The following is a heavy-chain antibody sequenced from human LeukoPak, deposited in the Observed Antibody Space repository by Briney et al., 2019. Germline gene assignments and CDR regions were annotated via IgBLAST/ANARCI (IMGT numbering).Heavy chain of an antibody. J-gene: IGHJ6*03. Sequence: SETLSLTCTVFGGSISTYYWSWIRQPPGKGLEWIGYIFYSGSTNYNPSLKSRVTISVDTSKNQFSLNLSSVTAADTAVYYCARHRGESVWGVPRGYYYMDVWGTGTTVTISS. CDR2: IFYSGST. CDR1: GGSISTYY. V-gene: IGHV4-59*08. D-gene: IGHD3-10*01. CDR3: ARHRGESVWGVPRGYYYMDV.